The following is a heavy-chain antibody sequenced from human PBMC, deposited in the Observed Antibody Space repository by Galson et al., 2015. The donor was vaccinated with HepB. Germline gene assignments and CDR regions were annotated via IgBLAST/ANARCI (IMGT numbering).Heavy chain of an antibody. CDR1: GFTFSSYS. CDR3: ARRVIYSNYGYYYYYMDV. Sequence: SLRLSCAASGFTFSSYSMNWVRQAPGKGLEWVSSISSSSSYIYYADSVKGRFTISRDNAKNSLYLQMNSLRAEDTAVYYCARRVIYSNYGYYYYYMDVWGKGTTVTVSS. V-gene: IGHV3-21*01. CDR2: ISSSSSYI. D-gene: IGHD4-11*01. J-gene: IGHJ6*03.